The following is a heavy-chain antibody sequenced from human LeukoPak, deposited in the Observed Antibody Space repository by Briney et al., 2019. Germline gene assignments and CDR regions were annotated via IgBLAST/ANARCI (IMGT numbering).Heavy chain of an antibody. Sequence: SETLSLTCTVSGGSISSSSYYWGWIRQPPGKGLEWIGSIYYSGSTYYNPSLKSRVAISVDTSKNQLSLRLSSVTATDTAVYYCARHDPGSGTHCYSRNNWFDPWGQGTLVTVSS. J-gene: IGHJ5*02. CDR3: ARHDPGSGTHCYSRNNWFDP. V-gene: IGHV4-39*01. CDR2: IYYSGST. D-gene: IGHD3-10*01. CDR1: GGSISSSSYY.